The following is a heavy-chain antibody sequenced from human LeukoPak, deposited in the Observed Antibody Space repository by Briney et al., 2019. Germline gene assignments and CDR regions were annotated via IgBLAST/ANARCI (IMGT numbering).Heavy chain of an antibody. CDR1: GGSISSYY. CDR2: IYYSGST. J-gene: IGHJ4*02. V-gene: IGHV4-59*12. Sequence: SETLSLTCTVSGGSISSYYWSWIRQPPGKGLEWIGYIYYSGSTNYNPSLKSRVTISVDTSKNQFSLKLSSVTAADTAVYYCAREDYGAVNWGQGTLVTVSS. CDR3: AREDYGAVN. D-gene: IGHD4-17*01.